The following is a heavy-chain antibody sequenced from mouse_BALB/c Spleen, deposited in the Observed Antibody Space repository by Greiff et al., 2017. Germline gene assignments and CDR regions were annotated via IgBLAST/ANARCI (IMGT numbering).Heavy chain of an antibody. D-gene: IGHD2-14*01. CDR2: INPSTGYT. Sequence: VQLQQSGAELAKPGASVKMSCKASGYTFTSYWMHWVKQRPGQGLEWIGYINPSTGYTEYNQKFKDKATLTADKSSSTAYMQLSSLTSEDSAVYYCAREERRRRLFDYWGQGTTLTVSS. V-gene: IGHV1-7*01. CDR1: GYTFTSYW. CDR3: AREERRRRLFDY. J-gene: IGHJ2*01.